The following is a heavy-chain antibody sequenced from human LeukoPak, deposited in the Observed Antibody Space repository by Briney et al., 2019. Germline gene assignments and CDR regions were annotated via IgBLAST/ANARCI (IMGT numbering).Heavy chain of an antibody. D-gene: IGHD3-10*01. Sequence: SVKVSCKASGYTFTGYYMHWVRQAPGQGLEWMGWINPNNDGTNYAQKFQGRVTMTRDTSISTAYMELSRLRSDDTAVYYCARGLSPGSPSAFDIWGQGTMVTVSS. V-gene: IGHV1-2*02. CDR3: ARGLSPGSPSAFDI. J-gene: IGHJ3*02. CDR1: GYTFTGYY. CDR2: INPNNDGT.